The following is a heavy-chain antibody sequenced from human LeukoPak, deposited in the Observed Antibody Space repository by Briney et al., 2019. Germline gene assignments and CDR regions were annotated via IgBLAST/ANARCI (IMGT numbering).Heavy chain of an antibody. CDR2: IYYSGST. CDR1: GGSISSYY. CDR3: ARYIVSYPHDAFDI. D-gene: IGHD1-26*01. V-gene: IGHV4-59*01. Sequence: PSETLSLTYTVSGGSISSYYWSWIRQPPGKGLEWIGYIYYSGSTSYNPSLKSRVTISVDTSKKQFSLKLSSVTAADTAFYYCARYIVSYPHDAFDIWGQGTMVTVSS. J-gene: IGHJ3*02.